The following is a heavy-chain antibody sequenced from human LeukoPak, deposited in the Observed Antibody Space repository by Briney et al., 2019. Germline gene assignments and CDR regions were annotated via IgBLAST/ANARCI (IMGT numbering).Heavy chain of an antibody. Sequence: PGGSLRLSCVGSGFTFSGYAMTWVHQAPEKGLEWVSAISGSGGNTYYVDSVKGRFAISRDNSKNTVFLQMNSLRAEDTAVYYCAKGRYSATYYDYWGQGTLVTVSS. CDR1: GFTFSGYA. J-gene: IGHJ4*02. V-gene: IGHV3-23*01. CDR3: AKGRYSATYYDY. CDR2: ISGSGGNT. D-gene: IGHD5-12*01.